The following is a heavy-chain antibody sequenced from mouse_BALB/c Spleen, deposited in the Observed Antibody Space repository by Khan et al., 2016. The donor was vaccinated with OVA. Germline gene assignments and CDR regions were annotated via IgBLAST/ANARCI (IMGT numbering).Heavy chain of an antibody. J-gene: IGHJ2*01. CDR1: GYSIPSDYA. D-gene: IGHD1-1*01. V-gene: IGHV3-2*02. Sequence: QLEESGPGLVKPSQSLSLTCTVTGYSIPSDYAWNWIRQFPGNKLEWMGFISYSGNTNYNPSLKSRISNTRDTSKNQFFLQLNSVTTEDTATYYCAKVYGRDVDYWGQGTTLTVSS. CDR3: AKVYGRDVDY. CDR2: ISYSGNT.